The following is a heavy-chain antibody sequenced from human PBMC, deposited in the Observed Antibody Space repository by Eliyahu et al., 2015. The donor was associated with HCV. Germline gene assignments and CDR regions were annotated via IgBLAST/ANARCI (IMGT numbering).Heavy chain of an antibody. V-gene: IGHV7-4-1*02. Sequence: QVQLVQSGSELKKPGASVKVSCKASGYTFTSYAMNWVRQAPGQGLEWMGWINTNTGNPTYAQGFTGRFVFSLDTSVSTAYLQISSLKAEDTAVYYCARPHTRLERHKGGYNWFDPWGQGTLVTVSS. D-gene: IGHD1-1*01. CDR1: GYTFTSYA. J-gene: IGHJ5*02. CDR2: INTNTGNP. CDR3: ARPHTRLERHKGGYNWFDP.